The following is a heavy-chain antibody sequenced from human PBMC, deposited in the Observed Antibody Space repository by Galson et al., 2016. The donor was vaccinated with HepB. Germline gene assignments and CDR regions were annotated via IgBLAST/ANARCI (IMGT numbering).Heavy chain of an antibody. D-gene: IGHD1-1*01. CDR1: NGSVSSGGYS. J-gene: IGHJ5*02. Sequence: SETLSLTCVVANGSVSSGGYSWSWIRQPPGKGLEWIGSIYYTGNTNYSPSLRSRVTISVDTSMNRFSLRLRSVTAADTAVYYCAGNWNDVFWFDPWGQGTLVTVSS. CDR2: IYYTGNT. CDR3: AGNWNDVFWFDP. V-gene: IGHV4-61*08.